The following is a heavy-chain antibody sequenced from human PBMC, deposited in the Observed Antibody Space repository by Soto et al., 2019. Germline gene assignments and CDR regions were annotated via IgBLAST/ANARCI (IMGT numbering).Heavy chain of an antibody. CDR1: GYTFTSYY. D-gene: IGHD2-2*01. CDR3: ARDYCSSTSCYDSFDY. J-gene: IGHJ4*02. CDR2: INPSGGST. Sequence: ASVKVSCKASGYTFTSYYVHWVRQAPGQGLKWMGTINPSGGSTSYAQKVQGRVTMTRDTSTSTVYMELSSLRAEDTAVYYCARDYCSSTSCYDSFDYWGQGTLVTVSS. V-gene: IGHV1-46*01.